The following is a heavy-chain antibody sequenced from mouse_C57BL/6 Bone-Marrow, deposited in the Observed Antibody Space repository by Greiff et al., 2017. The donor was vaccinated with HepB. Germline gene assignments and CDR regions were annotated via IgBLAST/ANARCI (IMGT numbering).Heavy chain of an antibody. Sequence: GGGLVQPKGSLTLSCAASGFSFNTYAMNWVRQAPGKGLEWVARIRSKSNNYATYYADSVKDRFTISRDDSESMLYLQMNNLKTEDTAMYYCVRHYSSYFDYWGQGTTLTVSS. V-gene: IGHV10-1*01. CDR3: VRHYSSYFDY. D-gene: IGHD2-5*01. CDR2: IRSKSNNYAT. J-gene: IGHJ2*01. CDR1: GFSFNTYA.